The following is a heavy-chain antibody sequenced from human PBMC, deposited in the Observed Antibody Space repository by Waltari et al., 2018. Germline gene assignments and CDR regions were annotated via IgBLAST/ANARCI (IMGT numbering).Heavy chain of an antibody. D-gene: IGHD6-19*01. V-gene: IGHV4-39*07. J-gene: IGHJ4*02. Sequence: QVQLQESGPGLVKPSETLSLTCTVSGGSISSHYWSWIRQPPGKGLEWIGSIYYSARTSSNPSLNRRVTISVDPSKNQFSLKLSSVTAADTAVYYCASSIAVAASDYWGQGTLVTVSS. CDR1: GGSISSHY. CDR2: IYYSART. CDR3: ASSIAVAASDY.